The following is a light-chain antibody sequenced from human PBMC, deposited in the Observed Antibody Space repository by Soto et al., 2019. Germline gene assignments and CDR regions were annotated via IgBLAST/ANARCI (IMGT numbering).Light chain of an antibody. V-gene: IGKV3-11*01. CDR3: QHYANWPLT. Sequence: DIVLTQSPATLSLSPGERATLSCRASHSVSNYLAWYQQKPGQAPRLLIYDASKRASGIPARFSGSGSGTDFTLTISSLEPEDFAVYYCQHYANWPLTFGGGTKIESK. CDR1: HSVSNY. CDR2: DAS. J-gene: IGKJ4*01.